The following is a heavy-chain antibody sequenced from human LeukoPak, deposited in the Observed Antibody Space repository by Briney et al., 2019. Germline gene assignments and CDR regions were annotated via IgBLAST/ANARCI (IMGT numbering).Heavy chain of an antibody. Sequence: SETLSLTCTVSGGSISSYYWSWIRQPPGKGLEWIGYIYYSGSTNYNPSLKSRVTISVDTSKNQFSLKLTSVTAADMAVYFCARQFLVGSTFHAFDLWGQGTRVTVSS. CDR3: ARQFLVGSTFHAFDL. CDR1: GGSISSYY. D-gene: IGHD1-26*01. J-gene: IGHJ3*01. V-gene: IGHV4-59*08. CDR2: IYYSGST.